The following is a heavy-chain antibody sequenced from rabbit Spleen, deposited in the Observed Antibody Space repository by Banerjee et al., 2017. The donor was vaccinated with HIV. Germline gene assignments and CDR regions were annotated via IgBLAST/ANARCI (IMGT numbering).Heavy chain of an antibody. CDR1: GFSFSSSYW. Sequence: QEQLEESGGDLVKPEGSLTLTCTASGFSFSSSYWICWVRQAPGKGLEWIACIYGGSSGSTYYASWAKGRFTISKTSSTTVTLQMTSLTGADTATYFCARVPTSGNNQLSRLDLWGPGTLVTVS. V-gene: IGHV1S45*01. CDR2: IYGGSSGST. D-gene: IGHD1-1*01. CDR3: ARVPTSGNNQLSRLDL. J-gene: IGHJ3*01.